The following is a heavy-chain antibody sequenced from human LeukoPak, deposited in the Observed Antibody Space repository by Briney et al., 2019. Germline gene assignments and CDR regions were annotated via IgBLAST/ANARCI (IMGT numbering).Heavy chain of an antibody. CDR1: GGSISSGGYY. CDR2: IYYSGST. V-gene: IGHV4-31*03. J-gene: IGHJ4*02. CDR3: ARGRVTGGCMDY. D-gene: IGHD2-21*02. Sequence: PSQTLSLTCTVSGGSISSGGYYWSWIRQHPGKGLEWIGHIYYSGSTYYNPSLKSRVTISVDTSKNQFSLKLSSVTAADTAVYYCARGRVTGGCMDYWGQGTLVTVSS.